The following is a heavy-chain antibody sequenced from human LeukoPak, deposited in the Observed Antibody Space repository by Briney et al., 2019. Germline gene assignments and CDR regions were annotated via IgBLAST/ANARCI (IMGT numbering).Heavy chain of an antibody. CDR3: ARDPYNGNYGDSYYYYMDV. V-gene: IGHV3-21*01. D-gene: IGHD1-26*01. Sequence: GGTLRLSCAASGFTFSSYGMTWVRQAPGKGLEWVSSITSSSSYTFYADSVKGRFTISRDNAKNSLYLQMNSLRAEDTAIYYCARDPYNGNYGDSYYYYMDVWGKGTTVTISS. CDR2: ITSSSSYT. J-gene: IGHJ6*03. CDR1: GFTFSSYG.